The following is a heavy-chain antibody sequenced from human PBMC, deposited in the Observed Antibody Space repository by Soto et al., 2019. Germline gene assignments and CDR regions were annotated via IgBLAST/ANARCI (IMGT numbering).Heavy chain of an antibody. CDR3: ARKYCSGTSCYGPDV. CDR1: GYIFTDYY. J-gene: IGHJ6*02. V-gene: IGHV1-2*06. Sequence: ASLKVSCKASGYIFTDYYMHWVRQAPGQELGWMGRINPNSGGTNYAQKFQGRVTMTRDTSISTAYTELSSLRSDDTAVYYCARKYCSGTSCYGPDVWGQGTTVTVSS. D-gene: IGHD2-2*01. CDR2: INPNSGGT.